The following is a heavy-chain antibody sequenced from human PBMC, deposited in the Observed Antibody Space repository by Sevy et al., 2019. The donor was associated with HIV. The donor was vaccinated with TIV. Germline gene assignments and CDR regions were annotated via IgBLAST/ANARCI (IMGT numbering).Heavy chain of an antibody. CDR3: ARVFRCSSTSCYLGWDYYYGMDV. V-gene: IGHV3-48*01. D-gene: IGHD2-2*01. CDR1: GFTFSSYS. Sequence: GGSLRLSCAASGFTFSSYSMNWVRQAPGKGLEWVSYISSSSSTIYYADSVKGRFTISRDNAKNSLYLQMNSLRAEDTAVYYCARVFRCSSTSCYLGWDYYYGMDVWGQGTTVTVSS. CDR2: ISSSSSTI. J-gene: IGHJ6*02.